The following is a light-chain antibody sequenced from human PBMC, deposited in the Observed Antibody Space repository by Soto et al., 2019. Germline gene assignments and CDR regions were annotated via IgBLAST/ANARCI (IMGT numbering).Light chain of an antibody. CDR1: SSDVGGYNS. V-gene: IGLV2-14*01. Sequence: QSVLTQPASVSGSPGQSITISCTGTSSDVGGYNSVSWFQQHPGKAPQLIIYEVSNRPSGVSSRFSGSKSGNTASLTISGLQAEDETDYYCSSYTSTSAWVFGGGTQLTVL. CDR3: SSYTSTSAWV. J-gene: IGLJ3*02. CDR2: EVS.